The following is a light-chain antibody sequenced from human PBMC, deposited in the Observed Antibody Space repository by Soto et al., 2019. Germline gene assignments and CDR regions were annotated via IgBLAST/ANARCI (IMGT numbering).Light chain of an antibody. V-gene: IGKV3-11*01. CDR3: QQRTNWPLT. Sequence: EIVLTQSPGTLSFSPGERATLTCRASQSVSRYLAWYQQRPGQAPRLLIYDASNRATGVPARFSGTGSGTDFTLTISSLEPEDFAVYYCQQRTNWPLTFGGGTKVDIK. CDR1: QSVSRY. CDR2: DAS. J-gene: IGKJ4*01.